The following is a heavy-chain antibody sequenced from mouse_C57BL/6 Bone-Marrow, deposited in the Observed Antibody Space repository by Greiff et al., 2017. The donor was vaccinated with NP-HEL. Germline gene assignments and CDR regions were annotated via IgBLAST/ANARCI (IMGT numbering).Heavy chain of an antibody. D-gene: IGHD2-12*01. CDR2: IYPGDGDT. J-gene: IGHJ1*03. Sequence: QVQLQQSGPELVKPGASVKISCKASGYAFSSSWMNWVKQRPGKGLEWIGRIYPGDGDTNYNGKFKGKATLTADKSSNTAYMQLSSLTSEDSAVYFCARGAQYEGYFDVWGTGTTVTVSS. CDR1: GYAFSSSW. CDR3: ARGAQYEGYFDV. V-gene: IGHV1-82*01.